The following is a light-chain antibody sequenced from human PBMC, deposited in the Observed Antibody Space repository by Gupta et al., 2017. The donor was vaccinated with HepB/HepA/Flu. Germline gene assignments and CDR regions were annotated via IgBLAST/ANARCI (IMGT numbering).Light chain of an antibody. CDR1: SSNVGKYNL. CDR2: DVN. V-gene: IGLV2-23*02. Sequence: QSALTQPPSVSGSPGQSVTITCTGTSSNVGKYNLVSWYRQYPGEAPKLIIYDVNKLSPGVSNRFAASKSGNTASLTISGLQAEDEADYYCCSYGGSYTFVFAPGTKVTVL. CDR3: CSYGGSYTFV. J-gene: IGLJ1*01.